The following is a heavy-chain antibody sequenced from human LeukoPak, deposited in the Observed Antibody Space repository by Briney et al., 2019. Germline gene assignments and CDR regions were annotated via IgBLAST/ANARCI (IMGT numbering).Heavy chain of an antibody. CDR3: ARDGGRHILQTYYFDY. CDR1: GFTFSGYS. Sequence: GGALRLSCVAPGFTFSGYSMNSVRAAPGKGEECVSSISSSSSYIYYADSMKGRFTISRDNSKNTLYLQMNSLRAEDTAVYYCARDGGRHILQTYYFDYWGQGTLVTVSS. J-gene: IGHJ4*02. V-gene: IGHV3-21*01. CDR2: ISSSSSYI. D-gene: IGHD3-16*01.